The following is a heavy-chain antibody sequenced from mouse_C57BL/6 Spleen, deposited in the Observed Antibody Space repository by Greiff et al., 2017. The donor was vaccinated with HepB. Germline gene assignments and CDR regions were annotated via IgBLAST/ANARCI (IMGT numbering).Heavy chain of an antibody. CDR1: GYTFTSYW. Sequence: QVQLQQPGAELVTPGASVKLSCKASGYTFTSYWMHWVKQRPGQGLEWIGEIDPSDSYTNYNQKFKGKSTLTVDKSSSTAYMQLSSLTSEDSAVYYCARLTTVVAHWYFDVWGTGTTVTVSS. J-gene: IGHJ1*03. V-gene: IGHV1-69*01. D-gene: IGHD1-1*01. CDR3: ARLTTVVAHWYFDV. CDR2: IDPSDSYT.